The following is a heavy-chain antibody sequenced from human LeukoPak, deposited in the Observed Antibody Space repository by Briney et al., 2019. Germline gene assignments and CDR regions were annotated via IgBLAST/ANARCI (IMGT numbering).Heavy chain of an antibody. J-gene: IGHJ4*02. CDR3: ARAEASRSSGKILGY. CDR1: GYTFTSYD. Sequence: ASVKVSCKASGYTFTSYDINWVRQATGQGPGWMGWMNPNSGNTGYAEKFQGRVTVTRNTSISTAYMELSSLTSEDTAVYYCARAEASRSSGKILGYWGQGTLVTVSS. CDR2: MNPNSGNT. V-gene: IGHV1-8*01. D-gene: IGHD1-26*01.